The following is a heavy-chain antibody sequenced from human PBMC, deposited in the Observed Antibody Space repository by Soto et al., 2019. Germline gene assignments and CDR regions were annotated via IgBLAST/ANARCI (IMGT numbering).Heavy chain of an antibody. CDR3: ARDLKPYTTVTTYFDY. D-gene: IGHD4-17*01. CDR1: GGTFSSYA. V-gene: IGHV1-18*01. J-gene: IGHJ4*02. Sequence: GASVKVSCKASGGTFSSYAISWVRQAPGQGLEWMGGIIPYNGTANYAQKLQGRVTMTTDTSTSTAYMELRSLRSDDTAVYYCARDLKPYTTVTTYFDYWGQGTLVTVSS. CDR2: IIPYNGTA.